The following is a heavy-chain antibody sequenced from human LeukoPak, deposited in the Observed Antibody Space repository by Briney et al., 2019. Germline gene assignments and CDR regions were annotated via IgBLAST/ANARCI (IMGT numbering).Heavy chain of an antibody. D-gene: IGHD3-10*01. Sequence: ASVKVSCKASGYTFIGYYMHWVRQAPGQGLEWMGWINPNSGGTNYAQKFQGRVTMTRDTSISTAYMELSRLRSDDTAVYYCARLYGSGSYYQTYYFDYWGQGTLVTVSS. CDR2: INPNSGGT. V-gene: IGHV1-2*02. CDR3: ARLYGSGSYYQTYYFDY. CDR1: GYTFIGYY. J-gene: IGHJ4*02.